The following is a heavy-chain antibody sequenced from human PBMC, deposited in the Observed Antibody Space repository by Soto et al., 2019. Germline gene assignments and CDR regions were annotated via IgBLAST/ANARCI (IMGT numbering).Heavy chain of an antibody. CDR3: ARVRQGCSANNCYFDP. CDR2: VHISGHS. V-gene: IGHV4-4*02. J-gene: IGHJ5*01. CDR1: GGSVRAPDW. D-gene: IGHD1-1*01. Sequence: SETLSLTCTLSGGSVRAPDWWNWVRQSPDKGLEWIAEVHISGHSNYNPPLRSRVSVSIDSSKNQFYLNLNSVTAADTAIYYCARVRQGCSANNCYFDPWGQGTQVTVSS.